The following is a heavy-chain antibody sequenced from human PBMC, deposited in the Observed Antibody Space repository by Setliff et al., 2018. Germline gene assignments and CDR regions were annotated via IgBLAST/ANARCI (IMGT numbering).Heavy chain of an antibody. Sequence: SATLSLTCTVSGGSISSYYWSWIRQPPGKGLEWIGYIYASGSTNYNPSLKSRVTLSVDTSKNQFSLKVSSVTAADTAVYYCARAPPNRYSGSYEYFYMDVWGKGTTVTVSS. J-gene: IGHJ6*03. V-gene: IGHV4-4*08. D-gene: IGHD1-26*01. CDR3: ARAPPNRYSGSYEYFYMDV. CDR2: IYASGST. CDR1: GGSISSYY.